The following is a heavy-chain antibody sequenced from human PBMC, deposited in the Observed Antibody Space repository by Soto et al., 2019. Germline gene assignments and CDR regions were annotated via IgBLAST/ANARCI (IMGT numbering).Heavy chain of an antibody. V-gene: IGHV1-2*02. CDR2: SSPNSGST. CDR1: GSSFSGYY. D-gene: IGHD4-4*01. J-gene: IGHJ6*02. Sequence: ASVKVSCKASGSSFSGYYIHWVRQAPGQGLEWMGRSSPNSGSTSYAQKFQDRVTVTWDTSFSTGYMEMSSLTSDDSAMYWCARGGNLEYSSPGGDYYYAMDVWGQGTAVTVS. CDR3: ARGGNLEYSSPGGDYYYAMDV.